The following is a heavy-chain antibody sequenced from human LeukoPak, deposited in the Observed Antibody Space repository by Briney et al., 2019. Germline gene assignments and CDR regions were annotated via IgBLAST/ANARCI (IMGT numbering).Heavy chain of an antibody. D-gene: IGHD2-21*02. CDR3: ARAPRCAGDCYSLFDF. Sequence: SETLSLTCAVYGGSFSGYSWNWIRQPPGKGLEWIGEIDHSGSTNYNTSLKIRVTISVDTSKKQFSLKLNSVTAADTAVYYCARAPRCAGDCYSLFDFWGQGTLVTVSS. CDR1: GGSFSGYS. V-gene: IGHV4-34*01. CDR2: IDHSGST. J-gene: IGHJ4*02.